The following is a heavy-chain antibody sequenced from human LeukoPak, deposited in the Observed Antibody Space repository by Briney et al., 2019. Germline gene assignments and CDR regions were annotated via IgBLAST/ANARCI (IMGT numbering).Heavy chain of an antibody. Sequence: SQTLSLTCTVSGGSISSGDYYWSWIRQPPGKGLEWIGYIYYSGSTYYNPSLKSRVTISVDTPKNQFSLKLSSVTAADTAVYYCARASDYGDLLFWGQGTLVTVSS. V-gene: IGHV4-30-4*01. CDR2: IYYSGST. D-gene: IGHD4-17*01. CDR1: GGSISSGDYY. CDR3: ARASDYGDLLF. J-gene: IGHJ4*02.